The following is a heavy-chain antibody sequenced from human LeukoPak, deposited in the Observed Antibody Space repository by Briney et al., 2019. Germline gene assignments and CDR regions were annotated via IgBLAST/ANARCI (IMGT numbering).Heavy chain of an antibody. CDR1: GFTLSSYE. Sequence: GGSLRLSCAASGFTLSSYEMNWVRLAPGKGLEWISYISRTGYSIYYADSVKGRFTISRDSAKNSLYLQMNSLRAEDTAVYYCARGPYSSNWYVDYWGQGTLVTVAS. CDR3: ARGPYSSNWYVDY. CDR2: ISRTGYSI. V-gene: IGHV3-48*03. D-gene: IGHD6-13*01. J-gene: IGHJ4*02.